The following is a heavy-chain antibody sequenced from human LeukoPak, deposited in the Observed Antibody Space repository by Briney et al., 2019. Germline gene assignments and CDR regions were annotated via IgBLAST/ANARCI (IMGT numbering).Heavy chain of an antibody. J-gene: IGHJ5*02. D-gene: IGHD6-19*01. CDR2: IYYSGST. CDR3: ARQDSSGWYRGSLWFDP. V-gene: IGHV4-59*08. CDR1: GGSISSYY. Sequence: KPSETLSLTCTVSGGSISSYYWSWIRQPPGKGLEWIGYIYYSGSTNYNPSLKSRVTISVDTSKNQFSLKLSSVTAADTAVYYCARQDSSGWYRGSLWFDPWGQGTLVTVSS.